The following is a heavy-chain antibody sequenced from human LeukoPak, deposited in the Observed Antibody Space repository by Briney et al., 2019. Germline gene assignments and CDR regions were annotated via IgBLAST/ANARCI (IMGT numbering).Heavy chain of an antibody. CDR1: GYSFTSHY. V-gene: IGHV3-23*01. D-gene: IGHD2-2*01. J-gene: IGHJ4*02. CDR3: AHGAMYQLDY. Sequence: ASVKVSCKASGYSFTSHYMHWVCQAPGKGLEWVSAISGSGGSTYYADSVKGRFTISGDNSKNTLFLQMNSLRAEDTAVYYCAHGAMYQLDYWGQGTLVTVSS. CDR2: ISGSGGST.